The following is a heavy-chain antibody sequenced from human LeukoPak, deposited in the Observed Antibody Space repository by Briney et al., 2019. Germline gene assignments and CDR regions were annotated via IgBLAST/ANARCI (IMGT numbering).Heavy chain of an antibody. V-gene: IGHV3-30-3*01. D-gene: IGHD5-24*01. CDR3: ARQRDPDAFDI. J-gene: IGHJ3*02. CDR1: RFTFSSYA. Sequence: GGSLRLSCAASRFTFSSYAMRWVRQAPGKGLEWVAVISYDGSIKYYADSVKGRFTISRDNSKNTLYLQMNSLRAEDTAVYYCARQRDPDAFDIWGQGTMVTVSS. CDR2: ISYDGSIK.